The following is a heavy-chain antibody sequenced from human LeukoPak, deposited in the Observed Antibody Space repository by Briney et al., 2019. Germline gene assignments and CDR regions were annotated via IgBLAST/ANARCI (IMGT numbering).Heavy chain of an antibody. D-gene: IGHD7-27*01. CDR2: IPFDGSDK. CDR1: GFTFSRSV. J-gene: IGHJ4*02. CDR3: AKDGAHWDLDY. Sequence: GGSLRLSCVASGFTFSRSVMHWVRQAPGKGLEWVSFIPFDGSDKYYADSVKGRFTVSRDNSKNTLYLQMNSLRPDDPAVYYCAKDGAHWDLDYWGQGTLVTVSS. V-gene: IGHV3-30*02.